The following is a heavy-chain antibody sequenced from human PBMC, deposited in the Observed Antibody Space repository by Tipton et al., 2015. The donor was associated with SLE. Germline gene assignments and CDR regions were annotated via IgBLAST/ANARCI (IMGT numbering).Heavy chain of an antibody. Sequence: TLSLTCTVSGGSISSSSYYWGWIRQPPGKGLEWSGSIYYSGSTYYNPSLKSRVTISVDTSKNQFSLKLSSVTAADTAVYYCARHAQLGREYWYFDLWGRGTLVTVSS. CDR2: IYYSGST. CDR3: ARHAQLGREYWYFDL. D-gene: IGHD7-27*01. CDR1: GGSISSSSYY. V-gene: IGHV4-39*01. J-gene: IGHJ2*01.